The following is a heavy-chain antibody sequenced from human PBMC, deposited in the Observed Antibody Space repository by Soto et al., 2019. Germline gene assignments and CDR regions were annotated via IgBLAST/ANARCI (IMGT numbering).Heavy chain of an antibody. D-gene: IGHD3-22*01. Sequence: GGSLGLSCAASGFTFSSYAMSWVRQAAGKGLEWVSAISGSGSSTYDADSVKGRFTISRDNSKNTLYLQMNSLRAEDTAVSYCARDRGDYYDSDWFDPWGQGTLVT. CDR3: ARDRGDYYDSDWFDP. CDR1: GFTFSSYA. V-gene: IGHV3-23*01. CDR2: ISGSGSST. J-gene: IGHJ5*02.